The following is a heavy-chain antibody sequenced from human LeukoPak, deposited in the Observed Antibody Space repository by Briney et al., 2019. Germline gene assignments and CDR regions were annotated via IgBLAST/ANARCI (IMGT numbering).Heavy chain of an antibody. Sequence: GGSLRLSSAASGFTFSSYIMNWVRQAPGKGLEWVSYISSSSSTIYYADSVKGRFTISRDNAKNSLYLQMNSLRADDTAVYYCARETYYDSSGYYGYWGQGTLVTVSS. CDR2: ISSSSSTI. CDR1: GFTFSSYI. V-gene: IGHV3-48*04. D-gene: IGHD3-22*01. J-gene: IGHJ4*02. CDR3: ARETYYDSSGYYGY.